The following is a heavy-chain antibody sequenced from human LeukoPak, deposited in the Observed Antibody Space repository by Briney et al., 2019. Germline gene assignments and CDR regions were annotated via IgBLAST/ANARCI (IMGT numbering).Heavy chain of an antibody. V-gene: IGHV3-21*01. CDR3: ARVSCSSASCYGGGWFDP. D-gene: IGHD2-2*01. J-gene: IGHJ5*02. CDR2: ISSSSSYI. Sequence: GGSLRLSCAASGFTFSSYSMNWVRQAPGKGLEWVSSISSSSSYIYYADSVKGRFTISRDNAKNSLYLQMNSLRAEDTAVYYCARVSCSSASCYGGGWFDPWGQGTLVTVSS. CDR1: GFTFSSYS.